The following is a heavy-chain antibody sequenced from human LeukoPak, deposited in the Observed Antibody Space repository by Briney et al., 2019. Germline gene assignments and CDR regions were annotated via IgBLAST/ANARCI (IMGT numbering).Heavy chain of an antibody. Sequence: SETLSLTCSVSGGSISGYYWSWIRQVPGERLEWIGYIYHSGRTTYNPSLESRVTISLDTSKNQLSLKVSSVTAADTAVYYCGAVAGRLDYWGQGTLVTVSS. CDR2: IYHSGRT. CDR1: GGSISGYY. D-gene: IGHD6-19*01. J-gene: IGHJ4*02. V-gene: IGHV4-59*01. CDR3: GAVAGRLDY.